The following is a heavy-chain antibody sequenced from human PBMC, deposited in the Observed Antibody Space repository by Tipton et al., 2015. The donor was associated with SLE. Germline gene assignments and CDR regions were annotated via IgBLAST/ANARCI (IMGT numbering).Heavy chain of an antibody. J-gene: IGHJ4*02. Sequence: TLSLTCTVSGGSISSHYWSWIRQPPGKGLGWIGYIYYSGSTNYNPSLKSRVTISVDTSKNQFSLKLSSVTAADTAVYYCARTAEWELLFDYWGQGTLVTVSS. CDR1: GGSISSHY. V-gene: IGHV4-59*11. CDR2: IYYSGST. D-gene: IGHD1-26*01. CDR3: ARTAEWELLFDY.